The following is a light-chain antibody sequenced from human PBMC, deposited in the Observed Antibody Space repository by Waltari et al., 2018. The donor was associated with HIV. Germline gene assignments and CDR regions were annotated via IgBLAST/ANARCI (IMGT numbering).Light chain of an antibody. Sequence: SYELTQPPSVSVSPGQTARITCSGDALPKRYAYWYQQKSGQAPVLVIDEDSKRPSGIPERFSGSSSGTMATLTISGAQVEDEADYYCYSRDSSGNSWVFGGGTKLTVL. V-gene: IGLV3-10*01. CDR2: EDS. CDR3: YSRDSSGNSWV. J-gene: IGLJ3*02. CDR1: ALPKRY.